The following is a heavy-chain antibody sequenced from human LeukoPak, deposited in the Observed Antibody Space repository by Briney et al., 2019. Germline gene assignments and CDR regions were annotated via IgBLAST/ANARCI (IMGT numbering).Heavy chain of an antibody. V-gene: IGHV3-49*04. CDR1: GFTLGDYA. J-gene: IGHJ4*02. CDR3: ARARAAYCSNGVCCHFDY. CDR2: IRSKAYGGTT. D-gene: IGHD2-8*01. Sequence: GGSLRLSCTGSGFTLGDYAMNWVRQAPGEGLEWVGFIRSKAYGGTTEYAASVKGRFTISRDDSKSIAYLQMNSLRAEDTAVYYCARARAAYCSNGVCCHFDYWGQGTLVTVSS.